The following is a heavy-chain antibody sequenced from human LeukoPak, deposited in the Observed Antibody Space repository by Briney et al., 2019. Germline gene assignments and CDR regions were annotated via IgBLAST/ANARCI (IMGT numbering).Heavy chain of an antibody. J-gene: IGHJ4*02. CDR1: GGSIRSSYYY. Sequence: KPSETLSLTCTVSGGSIRSSYYYWGWIRQPPGKGLEWIGSIYDSGSTYYNPSLKSRVTISVDTSKNQFSLKLSSVTAADTAVYYCARGHMATIIWASRQYYFDYWGQGTLVTVSS. D-gene: IGHD5-24*01. V-gene: IGHV4-39*07. CDR3: ARGHMATIIWASRQYYFDY. CDR2: IYDSGST.